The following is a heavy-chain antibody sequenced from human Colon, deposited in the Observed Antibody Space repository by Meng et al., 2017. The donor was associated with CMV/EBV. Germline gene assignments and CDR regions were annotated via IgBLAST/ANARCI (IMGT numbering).Heavy chain of an antibody. CDR2: ISSSSSYI. D-gene: IGHD5-18*01. Sequence: GESLKISCAASGFTFSSYIMNWVRQAPGKGLEWVSSISSSSSYIYYADSVKSRFTISRDNAKNSLYLQMNSLRAEDTAVYYCARGVTAMVRIFDYWGQGTLVTVSS. V-gene: IGHV3-21*01. CDR3: ARGVTAMVRIFDY. CDR1: GFTFSSYI. J-gene: IGHJ4*02.